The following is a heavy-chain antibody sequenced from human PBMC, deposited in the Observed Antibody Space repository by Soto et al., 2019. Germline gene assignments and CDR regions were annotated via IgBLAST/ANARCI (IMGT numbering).Heavy chain of an antibody. D-gene: IGHD5-18*01. CDR1: GFTFSSYS. CDR2: ISSSSSTI. CDR3: ARDPGYSYGPPDY. J-gene: IGHJ4*02. Sequence: EVQLVESGGGLVQPGGSRRLSCAASGFTFSSYSRTWVRQAPGRGLEWVSYISSSSSTIYYADSVKGRFTISRDNAKNSLYLQMNSLRDEDTAVYYCARDPGYSYGPPDYWGQGTLVTVSS. V-gene: IGHV3-48*02.